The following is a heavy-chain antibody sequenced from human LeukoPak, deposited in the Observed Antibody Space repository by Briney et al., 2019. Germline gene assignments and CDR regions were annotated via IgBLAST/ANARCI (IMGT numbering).Heavy chain of an antibody. V-gene: IGHV5-10-1*01. CDR3: ARWHGGSGFGELTAWFHP. CDR2: IDPSDSYT. Sequence: GESLKISCKGSGYSFTSYWISWVRQMPGKGLEWMGRIDPSDSYTKYSPSFQGHVTIPADKPISTAYLEWSSLKASDTAMYYCARWHGGSGFGELTAWFHPWGQGTLDTVSS. CDR1: GYSFTSYW. D-gene: IGHD3-10*01. J-gene: IGHJ5*02.